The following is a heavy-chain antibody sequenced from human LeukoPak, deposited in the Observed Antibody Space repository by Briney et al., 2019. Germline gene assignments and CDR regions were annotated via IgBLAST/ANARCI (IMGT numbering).Heavy chain of an antibody. CDR1: GVSISSDF. CDR3: ARGGWSFDF. J-gene: IGHJ2*01. CDR2: IYYSGST. Sequence: SETLSLTCTVSGVSISSDFWSWVRQPPGKGLEWIGYIYYSGSTTYNPSLKSRVTISVDTSKRKFSLKLMSVTAADTAVYYCARGGWSFDFWGRGTLVTVSS. D-gene: IGHD3-16*01. V-gene: IGHV4-59*08.